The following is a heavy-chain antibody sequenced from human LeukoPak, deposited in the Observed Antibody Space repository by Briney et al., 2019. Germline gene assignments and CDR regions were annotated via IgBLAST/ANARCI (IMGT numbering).Heavy chain of an antibody. V-gene: IGHV3-23*01. D-gene: IGHD2-15*01. CDR1: GLTFSSYA. J-gene: IGHJ4*02. Sequence: PGGSLRLSCAASGLTFSSYAMSWVRQAPGKGLEWVSAISGSGGSTYYADSVKGRFTISRDNSKNTLYLQMNSLRAEDTAVYYCAKEYGYCSGGSCYTFDYWGQGTLVTVSS. CDR2: ISGSGGST. CDR3: AKEYGYCSGGSCYTFDY.